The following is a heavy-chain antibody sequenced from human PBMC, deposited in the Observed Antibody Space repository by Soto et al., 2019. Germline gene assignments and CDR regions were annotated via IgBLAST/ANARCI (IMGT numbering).Heavy chain of an antibody. CDR1: GYTFTGYY. J-gene: IGHJ6*02. Sequence: ASVKVSCKASGYTFTGYYMHWVRQAPGQGLEWMGWINPNSGGTNYAQKFQGRVTMTRDTSISTAYMELSRLRSDDTAVYYCARDDGYCSSTSCTYRASYYYGMDVWRQAPPVAV. V-gene: IGHV1-2*02. CDR2: INPNSGGT. D-gene: IGHD2-2*01. CDR3: ARDDGYCSSTSCTYRASYYYGMDV.